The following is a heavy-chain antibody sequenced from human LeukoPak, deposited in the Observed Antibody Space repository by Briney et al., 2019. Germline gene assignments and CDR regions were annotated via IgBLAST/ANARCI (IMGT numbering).Heavy chain of an antibody. CDR1: GFTFSSYT. J-gene: IGHJ4*02. D-gene: IGHD4-17*01. CDR2: ISGRGEST. V-gene: IGHV3-23*01. Sequence: GGSLRLSCAASGFTFSSYTMSWVRQAPGEGLEWLSAISGRGESTFYAPSVKGRFAISRGNSDNTLYLQMSSLRVDDTAVYFCAKERQTGDYFTSDYWGQGTLVTVSS. CDR3: AKERQTGDYFTSDY.